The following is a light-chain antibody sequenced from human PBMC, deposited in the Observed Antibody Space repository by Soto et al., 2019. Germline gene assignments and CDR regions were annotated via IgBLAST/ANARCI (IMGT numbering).Light chain of an antibody. V-gene: IGLV2-14*01. CDR2: EVS. Sequence: QSALTQPASVSGSPGQSSTISCTGTSSDVGGYKYVSWYQQQPGRAPKLILYEVSNRPSGVAHRFSGSKSGNTASLTISGPQAKDEADYYCSSFTSSITYVFGSGTKVTVL. CDR3: SSFTSSITYV. J-gene: IGLJ1*01. CDR1: SSDVGGYKY.